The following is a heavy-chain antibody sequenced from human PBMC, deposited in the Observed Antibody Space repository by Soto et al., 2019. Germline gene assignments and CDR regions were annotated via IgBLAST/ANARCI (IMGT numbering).Heavy chain of an antibody. J-gene: IGHJ4*02. CDR1: GFTFSTYA. CDR2: ITYDGNNK. V-gene: IGHV3-30-3*01. Sequence: QVQLVESGGGVVQPGRSLRLSCAASGFTFSTYAMHWVRQAPGKGLEWVAVITYDGNNKYYADSVKGRLTISIDYSKNTLYLQMTSLRAVDTPVYYCARGGNLWFGEPFDYWGQGALVTVSS. D-gene: IGHD3-10*01. CDR3: ARGGNLWFGEPFDY.